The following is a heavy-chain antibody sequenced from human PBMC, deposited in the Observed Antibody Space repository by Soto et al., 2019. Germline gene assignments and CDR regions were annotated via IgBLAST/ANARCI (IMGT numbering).Heavy chain of an antibody. Sequence: SETLSLTCTVSGGSINNYYWNWIRQPPGKGLEWIGYVSYSGRTNYNPSLKSRVNMLVNTSKNQFSLKLSSVTAADTAVYYCARPAAYYYYAMDVWGQGTTVTVSS. V-gene: IGHV4-59*12. CDR3: ARPAAYYYYAMDV. CDR1: GGSINNYY. J-gene: IGHJ6*02. CDR2: VSYSGRT.